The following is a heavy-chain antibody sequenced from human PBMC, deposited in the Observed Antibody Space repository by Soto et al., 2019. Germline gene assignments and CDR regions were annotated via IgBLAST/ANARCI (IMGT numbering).Heavy chain of an antibody. CDR1: GFTFSDSW. V-gene: IGHV3-7*01. D-gene: IGHD4-4*01. Sequence: PGGSLRLSCTASGFTFSDSWMTWVRQAPGKGLEWVARIKPDESEKKYADSVKGRFSISIDNAKNSMYLQMDSLRGEDTAVYYCVRGGSNYASWGQGTLVTVSS. J-gene: IGHJ5*02. CDR3: VRGGSNYAS. CDR2: IKPDESEK.